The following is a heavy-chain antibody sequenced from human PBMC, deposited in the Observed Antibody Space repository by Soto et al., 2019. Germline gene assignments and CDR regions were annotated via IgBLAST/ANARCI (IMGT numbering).Heavy chain of an antibody. CDR1: GGSISSDDYY. D-gene: IGHD3-22*01. V-gene: IGHV4-30-4*01. CDR2: IHSSGSI. J-gene: IGHJ1*01. CDR3: SRDLDGLHDDNSGPYPRPG. Sequence: SETLSLTCTVSGGSISSDDYYWSWIRQAPGRGLEWIGYIHSSGSIYYNQSLKSRATMSIDTARNQFSLKVSSVTVADTAVYYCSRDLDGLHDDNSGPYPRPGWGQGTLVIVSS.